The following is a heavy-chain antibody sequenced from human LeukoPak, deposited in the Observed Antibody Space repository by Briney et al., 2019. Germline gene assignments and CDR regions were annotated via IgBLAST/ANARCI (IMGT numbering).Heavy chain of an antibody. CDR2: IYYSGST. CDR1: GASISSDY. CDR3: AVMYSSSWYWFDP. D-gene: IGHD6-13*01. V-gene: IGHV4-59*08. Sequence: SETLSLTCTVSGASISSDYWNCIRQPPGKGLEWMGYIYYSGSTNYNPSLKSRVTISVDTSKNQFSLKLSSVTAADTAVYYCAVMYSSSWYWFDPWGQGTLVTVSS. J-gene: IGHJ5*02.